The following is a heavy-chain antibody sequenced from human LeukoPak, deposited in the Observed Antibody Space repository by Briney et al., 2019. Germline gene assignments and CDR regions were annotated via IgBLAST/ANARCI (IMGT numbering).Heavy chain of an antibody. Sequence: ASVNVSCKASGYTFTGYYLHWVRQAAGQGLERMGWINSNSGGTNYAQKFQGRVTMTRDTSITTVYMELSRLGSDDTAVYYCARDLATVATPYFDYWGQGTLVTVSS. CDR1: GYTFTGYY. CDR3: ARDLATVATPYFDY. V-gene: IGHV1-2*02. D-gene: IGHD4-23*01. J-gene: IGHJ4*02. CDR2: INSNSGGT.